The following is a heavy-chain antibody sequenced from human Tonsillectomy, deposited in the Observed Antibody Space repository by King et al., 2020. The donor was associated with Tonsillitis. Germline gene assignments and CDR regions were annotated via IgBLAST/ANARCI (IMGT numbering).Heavy chain of an antibody. J-gene: IGHJ4*02. D-gene: IGHD4-23*01. CDR2: ISGSGGST. CDR1: GFTLRSYA. V-gene: IGHV3-23*04. Sequence: QLVQSGGGLVQPGGSLRLSCAASGFTLRSYAMSWVRQAPGKGLEWVSAISGSGGSTYYADSVKGRFTISRDNSKNTLYLQMNSLRAEDTAVYYCAKDVTDCGGAPTTFDYWGQGTLVSVSS. CDR3: AKDVTDCGGAPTTFDY.